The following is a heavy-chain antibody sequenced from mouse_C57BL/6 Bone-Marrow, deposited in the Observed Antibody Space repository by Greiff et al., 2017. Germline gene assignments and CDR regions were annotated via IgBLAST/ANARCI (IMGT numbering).Heavy chain of an antibody. Sequence: QVHVKQPGAELVKPGASVKLSCKASGYTFTSYWMHWVKQRPGQGLEWIGMIHPNSGSTNYNEKFKSKATLTVDKSSSTAYMQLSSLTSEDSAVYYCACITTLDYWGQGTTLTVSS. J-gene: IGHJ2*01. CDR3: ACITTLDY. V-gene: IGHV1-64*01. D-gene: IGHD1-1*01. CDR2: IHPNSGST. CDR1: GYTFTSYW.